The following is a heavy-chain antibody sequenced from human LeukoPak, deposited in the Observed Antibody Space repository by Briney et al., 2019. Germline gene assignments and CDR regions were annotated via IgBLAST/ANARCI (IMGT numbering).Heavy chain of an antibody. CDR2: IWYDGSNM. V-gene: IGHV3-33*01. CDR3: ARGNWDGEYDTYYHYGMDV. Sequence: GRSLRLSCAASGFTFRNYGMHWVRQAPGKGLEWVALIWYDGSNMYYADSEKGRFTISRDNSENTLYLQMNRLRAEDTGVYNCARGNWDGEYDTYYHYGMDVWGKGTTVTVSS. CDR1: GFTFRNYG. D-gene: IGHD4-17*01. J-gene: IGHJ6*04.